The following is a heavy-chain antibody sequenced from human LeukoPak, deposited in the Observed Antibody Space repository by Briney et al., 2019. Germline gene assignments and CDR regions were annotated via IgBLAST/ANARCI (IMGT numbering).Heavy chain of an antibody. D-gene: IGHD1-26*01. CDR1: GGSISGYY. V-gene: IGHV4-59*01. CDR3: ARTGNSGSYYYFDY. J-gene: IGHJ4*02. CDR2: LYYSGST. Sequence: PSETLSLTCTVSGGSISGYYWSWIRQPPGKGLEWIGYLYYSGSTNYNPSLKSRVTISVDTSNNQFSLKLSSVTAADTAVYYCARTGNSGSYYYFDYWGQGTLVTVSS.